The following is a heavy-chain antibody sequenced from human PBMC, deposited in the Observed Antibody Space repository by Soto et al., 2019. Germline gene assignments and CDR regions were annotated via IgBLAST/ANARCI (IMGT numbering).Heavy chain of an antibody. CDR1: GGTFSSYA. CDR2: IIPIFGTA. V-gene: IGHV1-69*01. D-gene: IGHD6-6*01. CDR3: ANRKQLAGNYYYYYGMDV. Sequence: QVQLVQSGAEVKKPGSSVKVSCKASGGTFSSYAISWVRQALGQGLEWMGGIIPIFGTANYAQKFQGRVTITADESTSTAYMELSSLRSEDTAVYYCANRKQLAGNYYYYYGMDVWGQGTTVTVSS. J-gene: IGHJ6*02.